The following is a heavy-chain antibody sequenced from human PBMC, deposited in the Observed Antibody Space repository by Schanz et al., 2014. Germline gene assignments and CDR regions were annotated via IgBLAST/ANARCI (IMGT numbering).Heavy chain of an antibody. J-gene: IGHJ4*02. CDR3: AKEKEEGATDGSFFDH. CDR1: GFTFSNHG. V-gene: IGHV3-33*06. Sequence: QVQLVESGGGVVQPGRSLRLSCAASGFTFSNHGMHWVRQSPGKGLEWVALIWYDGSNEYYADSVKGRFTISRDNSKNTVNLQMNSLRAEDTAVYYCAKEKEEGATDGSFFDHWGQGTLVTVSS. CDR2: IWYDGSNE. D-gene: IGHD6-13*01.